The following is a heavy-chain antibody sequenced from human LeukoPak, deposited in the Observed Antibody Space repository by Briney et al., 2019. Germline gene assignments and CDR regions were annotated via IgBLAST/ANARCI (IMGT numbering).Heavy chain of an antibody. D-gene: IGHD3-10*01. V-gene: IGHV4-39*07. Sequence: PSETLSLTCTVSGGSISSSSYYWGWIRQPPGKGLEWIGSIYYSGSTYYNPSLKSRVTISVDTSKNQFSLKLSSVTAADTAVYYCARDNYYGSGSYYAYWGQGTLVTVSS. CDR1: GGSISSSSYY. CDR2: IYYSGST. CDR3: ARDNYYGSGSYYAY. J-gene: IGHJ4*02.